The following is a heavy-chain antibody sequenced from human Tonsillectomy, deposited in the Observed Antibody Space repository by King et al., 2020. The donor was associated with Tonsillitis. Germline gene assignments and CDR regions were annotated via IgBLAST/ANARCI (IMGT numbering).Heavy chain of an antibody. Sequence: VQLVESGGGVVQPGRSLRLSCAASGFTFSSYGMHWVRQAPGKGLEWVVVISYDGSNKYYADSVKGRFTISRDNSKNTLYLQMNSLRAEDTAVYYCAKDQEGATYYYYYGMDVWGQGTTVTVSS. CDR1: GFTFSSYG. D-gene: IGHD1-26*01. J-gene: IGHJ6*02. V-gene: IGHV3-30*18. CDR3: AKDQEGATYYYYYGMDV. CDR2: ISYDGSNK.